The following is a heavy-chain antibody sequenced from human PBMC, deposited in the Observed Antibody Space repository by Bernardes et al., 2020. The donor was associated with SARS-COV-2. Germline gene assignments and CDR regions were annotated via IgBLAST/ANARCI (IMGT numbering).Heavy chain of an antibody. CDR1: GFTFSDYS. V-gene: IGHV3-48*02. D-gene: IGHD4-4*01. Sequence: GGSLRLSCAASGFTFSDYSMSWVRQAPGKGLEWLSYISSASSMIQYADSVKGRFTISRDNAKNSLSLQMNSLRDDDTAVYYCARGGNTKCPGFDYWGQGALVTVSS. CDR3: ARGGNTKCPGFDY. CDR2: ISSASSMI. J-gene: IGHJ4*02.